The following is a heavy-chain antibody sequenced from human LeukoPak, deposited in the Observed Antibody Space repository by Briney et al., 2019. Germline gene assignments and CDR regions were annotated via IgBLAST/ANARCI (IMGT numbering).Heavy chain of an antibody. D-gene: IGHD1-1*01. Sequence: SGGSLRLSCAASGFTFSSYAMSWVRQAPGKGLEWASGIRGSGGSTDYADSVKGRFTISRDKSQNTLYLQMNSLRAEDTAAYYCAKDRGKYLQPSYGVDVWGQGTTVTVSS. J-gene: IGHJ6*02. CDR2: IRGSGGST. CDR3: AKDRGKYLQPSYGVDV. V-gene: IGHV3-23*01. CDR1: GFTFSSYA.